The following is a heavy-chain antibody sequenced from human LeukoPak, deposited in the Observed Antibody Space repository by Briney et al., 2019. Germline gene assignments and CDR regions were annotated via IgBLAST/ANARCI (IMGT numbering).Heavy chain of an antibody. V-gene: IGHV3-33*01. D-gene: IGHD5-18*01. CDR1: GFIFSSYV. J-gene: IGHJ4*02. Sequence: GRSLRLSCAASGFIFSSYVMHWVRQAPGKGPEWVTIIWYDGSNKYYAESVEGRFTISRDNSKNTLYLQMNSLRAEDTAVYSCARGLGYSYGYGIDYWGQGTLVIASS. CDR3: ARGLGYSYGYGIDY. CDR2: IWYDGSNK.